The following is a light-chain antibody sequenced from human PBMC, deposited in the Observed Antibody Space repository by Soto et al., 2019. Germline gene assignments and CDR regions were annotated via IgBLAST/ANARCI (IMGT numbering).Light chain of an antibody. CDR2: DAS. CDR1: QRISTN. J-gene: IGKJ3*01. Sequence: IVMTQSPDTLSVSPGEGATLSCRASQRISTNLAWYQQRPGQAPRLLIYDASTRATGIPARFSGSGSGTEFTLTTSSLQSEASAIYYCQQSHNRPSFGPGTKVEIK. CDR3: QQSHNRPS. V-gene: IGKV3D-15*01.